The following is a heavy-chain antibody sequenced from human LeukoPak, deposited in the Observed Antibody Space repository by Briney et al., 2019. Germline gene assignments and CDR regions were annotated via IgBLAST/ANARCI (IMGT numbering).Heavy chain of an antibody. CDR1: GFTVSSNY. V-gene: IGHV3-53*01. J-gene: IGHJ4*02. CDR2: IYSGSGT. CDR3: ARDLTY. Sequence: GGSLRLSCAAAGFTVSSNYMSWVSQAPGKGLDWASVIYSGSGTYYGESVKGRFTISRDNSNHPLYLQMNSLRADDTAVYYCARDLTYWGQGTLVTVSS.